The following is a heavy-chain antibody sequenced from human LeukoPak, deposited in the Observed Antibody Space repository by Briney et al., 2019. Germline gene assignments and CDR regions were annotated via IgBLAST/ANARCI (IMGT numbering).Heavy chain of an antibody. CDR1: GYSFSDYW. D-gene: IGHD2-2*03. V-gene: IGHV5-51*01. CDR3: ARQRGYRMTKDGFDV. Sequence: GESLKISCKASGYSFSDYWIGWVRHMPGKGLEWMTIIYPDDSETRYSPSLQGQVTISADKSINTAYLQWSSLKASDTGTYHCARQRGYRMTKDGFDVWGQGTMVTVSS. CDR2: IYPDDSET. J-gene: IGHJ3*01.